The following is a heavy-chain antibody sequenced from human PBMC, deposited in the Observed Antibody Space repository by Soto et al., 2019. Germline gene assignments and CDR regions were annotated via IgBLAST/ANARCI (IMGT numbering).Heavy chain of an antibody. V-gene: IGHV3-23*01. CDR1: GVTFSNYA. D-gene: IGHD3-10*01. CDR2: VSRSGSNV. CDR3: ARGVALQCFGGSQTVSNYCGMDV. J-gene: IGHJ6*02. Sequence: QTGGSLRLSCTGSGVTFSNYAMNWVRQAPGKGLEWVSGVSRSGSNVYYADSVKGRFTISRDNSRDTLFLQVNSLRAEDTAVYYCARGVALQCFGGSQTVSNYCGMDVWGQGTTVTVSS.